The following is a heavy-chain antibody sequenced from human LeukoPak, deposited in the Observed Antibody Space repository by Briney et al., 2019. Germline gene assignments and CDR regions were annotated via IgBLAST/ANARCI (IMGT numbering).Heavy chain of an antibody. CDR2: IRYDGRNK. D-gene: IGHD1-26*01. J-gene: IGHJ4*02. V-gene: IGHV3-30*02. CDR1: GFTFSNYG. Sequence: GGSLRLSCAASGFTFSNYGMHWVRQAPGKGLEWVGFIRYDGRNKYYADFVKGRFTISRDNAKNSLYPQMNSLRAEDTAVYYCARDEGGSFPFDYWGQGTLVTVSS. CDR3: ARDEGGSFPFDY.